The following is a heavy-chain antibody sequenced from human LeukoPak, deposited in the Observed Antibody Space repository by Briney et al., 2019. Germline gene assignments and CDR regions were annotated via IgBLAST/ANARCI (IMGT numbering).Heavy chain of an antibody. CDR1: EFTFTTYG. D-gene: IGHD3-16*01. J-gene: IGHJ4*02. CDR2: ISHDGSNK. CDR3: ARDGGRSSEDY. Sequence: PGGSLRLSCAASEFTFTTYGMHWVRQAPDKRLEWVAVISHDGSNKDYADSVKGRFTISRDNSKNTLNLQMNSLKIEDTGVYYCARDGGRSSEDYWGQGTLVTISS. V-gene: IGHV3-30*19.